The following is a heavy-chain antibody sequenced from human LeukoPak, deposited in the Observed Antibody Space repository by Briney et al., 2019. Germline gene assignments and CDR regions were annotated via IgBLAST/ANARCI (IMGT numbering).Heavy chain of an antibody. CDR2: IYTSGST. D-gene: IGHD3-22*01. Sequence: SETLSLTCTVSGGSISSYYWSWIRQPAGKGLEWIGRIYTSGSTNYNPSLKSRVTMSVDTSTNQFSLKLTSVTAADTALYYCARELRYDNSDSGAFWGRGTVVTVSS. V-gene: IGHV4-4*07. J-gene: IGHJ3*01. CDR3: ARELRYDNSDSGAF. CDR1: GGSISSYY.